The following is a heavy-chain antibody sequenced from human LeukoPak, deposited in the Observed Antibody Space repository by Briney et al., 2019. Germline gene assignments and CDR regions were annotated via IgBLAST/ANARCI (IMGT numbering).Heavy chain of an antibody. V-gene: IGHV4-34*01. CDR2: INHSGST. Sequence: SETLSLTCTVSGGSISSYYWSWIRQPPGKGLEWIVEINHSGSTNYNPSLKSRVTISVDTSKNQFSLKLSSVTAADTAVYYCAKRGTTVTSHYYYYYYMDVWGKGTTVTVSS. CDR3: AKRGTTVTSHYYYYYYMDV. D-gene: IGHD4-11*01. J-gene: IGHJ6*03. CDR1: GGSISSYY.